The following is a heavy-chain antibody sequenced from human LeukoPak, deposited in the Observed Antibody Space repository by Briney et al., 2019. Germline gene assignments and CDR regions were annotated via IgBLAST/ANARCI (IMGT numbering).Heavy chain of an antibody. J-gene: IGHJ4*02. CDR1: GFTFDDYA. D-gene: IGHD6-13*01. CDR3: AKDKIAAAAGSNDLRPGYSDY. CDR2: ISWNSGSI. V-gene: IGHV3-9*01. Sequence: GRSLRLSCAASGFTFDDYAMHWVRQAPGKGLEWVSGISWNSGSIGYADSVKGRFTISRDNAKNSLYLQLNSLRAEDTALYYCAKDKIAAAAGSNDLRPGYSDYWGQGTLVTVSS.